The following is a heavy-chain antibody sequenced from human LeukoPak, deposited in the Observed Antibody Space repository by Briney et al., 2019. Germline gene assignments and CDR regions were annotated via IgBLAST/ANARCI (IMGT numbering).Heavy chain of an antibody. CDR1: GFTFSSYA. Sequence: GGSLRLSCAASGFTFSSYAISWVRQAPGQGLEWMGGIIPIFGTANYAQKFQGRVTITTDESTSTAYMELSSLRSEDTAVYYCARAGTTLRYYYYMDVWGKGTTVTVSS. CDR2: IIPIFGTA. D-gene: IGHD1-1*01. CDR3: ARAGTTLRYYYYMDV. V-gene: IGHV1-69*05. J-gene: IGHJ6*03.